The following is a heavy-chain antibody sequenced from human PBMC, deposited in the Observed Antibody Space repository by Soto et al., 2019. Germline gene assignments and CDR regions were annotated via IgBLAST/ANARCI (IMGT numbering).Heavy chain of an antibody. CDR3: ARVGTVATFDY. J-gene: IGHJ4*02. Sequence: PSETLSLTCTVSGGSISSGGYYWSWIRQHPGKGLEWIGYIYYSGSTYYNPSLKGRVTISVDTSKNQFSLKLSSVTAADTAVYYCARVGTVATFDYWGQGTLVTVSS. V-gene: IGHV4-31*03. CDR1: GGSISSGGYY. D-gene: IGHD4-17*01. CDR2: IYYSGST.